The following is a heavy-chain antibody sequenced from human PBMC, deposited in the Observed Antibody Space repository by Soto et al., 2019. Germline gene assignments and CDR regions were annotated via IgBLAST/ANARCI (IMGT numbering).Heavy chain of an antibody. Sequence: SETLSLTCTVSGASVNSSNFHWSWIRQPPGKGLEWIGYIFHFGKANYNPSLKSRVTISIDASKNQFSLNLSSVTAADTAVYYCARGAVVGATLFDYWGQGTLVTVSS. CDR1: GASVNSSNFH. V-gene: IGHV4-61*01. J-gene: IGHJ4*02. D-gene: IGHD1-26*01. CDR2: IFHFGKA. CDR3: ARGAVVGATLFDY.